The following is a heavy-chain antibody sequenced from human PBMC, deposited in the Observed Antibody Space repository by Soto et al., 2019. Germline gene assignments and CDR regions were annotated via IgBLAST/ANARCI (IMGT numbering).Heavy chain of an antibody. Sequence: QVQLVQSGTEVKKPGASVKVSCKASGYSFSNYGFSWVRQAPGQGLEWMGWISAYNGNTNYAQKRQGRVTMSTDTSTSTAYMELRSLRSDDTAVYYCAREGLGIYYYNGMDVWGQGTTVSVSS. J-gene: IGHJ6*02. D-gene: IGHD7-27*01. CDR3: AREGLGIYYYNGMDV. CDR2: ISAYNGNT. V-gene: IGHV1-18*01. CDR1: GYSFSNYG.